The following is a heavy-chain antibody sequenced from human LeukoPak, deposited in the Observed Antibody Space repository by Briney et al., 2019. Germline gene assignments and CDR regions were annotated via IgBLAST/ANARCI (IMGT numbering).Heavy chain of an antibody. J-gene: IGHJ4*02. CDR3: ARHLRGGSIWFDY. CDR2: ISYSGTT. V-gene: IGHV4-39*01. D-gene: IGHD6-13*01. Sequence: SETLPLTCTVSGGSISSGSYYWGWVRQPPGKGLEWIGSISYSGTTYYNLSLKSRVTLSVDTSKNQFSLKLSSVTAADTALYYCARHLRGGSIWFDYWGQGTLATVSS. CDR1: GGSISSGSYY.